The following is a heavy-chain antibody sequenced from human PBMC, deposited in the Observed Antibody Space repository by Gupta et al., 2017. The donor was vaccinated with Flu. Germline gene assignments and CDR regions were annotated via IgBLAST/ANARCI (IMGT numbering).Heavy chain of an antibody. CDR1: GYTFKIYA. J-gene: IGHJ6*04. CDR3: ARNGYMDV. Sequence: ASGYTFKIYAINWVRQVPGQGLEWMGWIDPNTGNPTYAQNSTGRFVFSSDTSVTTAYLHINDLKTEDTAIYYCARNGYMDVWGRGTPVTVSS. V-gene: IGHV7-4-1*02. CDR2: IDPNTGNP. D-gene: IGHD5-18*01.